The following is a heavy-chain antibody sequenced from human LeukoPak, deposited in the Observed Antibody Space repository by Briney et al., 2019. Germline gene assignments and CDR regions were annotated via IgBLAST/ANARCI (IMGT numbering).Heavy chain of an antibody. V-gene: IGHV3-30*18. CDR2: ISYDGSNK. D-gene: IGHD3-22*01. CDR1: GFTFSSYG. Sequence: GVALRHSCAASGFTFSSYGMHWVRQAPGKGLEWVAVISYDGSNKYYADSVKGRFTISRDNSKNTLYLQMNSLRAEDTAVYYCAKASSQSRDSSGYSPSRIDYWGQGTLVTVSS. CDR3: AKASSQSRDSSGYSPSRIDY. J-gene: IGHJ4*02.